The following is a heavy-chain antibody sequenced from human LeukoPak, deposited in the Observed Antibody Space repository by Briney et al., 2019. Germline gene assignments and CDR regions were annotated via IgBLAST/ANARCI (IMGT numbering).Heavy chain of an antibody. J-gene: IGHJ4*02. V-gene: IGHV3-23*01. CDR1: GFTFNTHA. CDR3: AKDQGYSYYYLNY. D-gene: IGHD5-18*01. Sequence: GGSLRLSCAASGFTFNTHAMSWVRQAPGKGLEWVSGINGNGASTYYSDSVKGRFTISRDNSKNTLYLQMSSLRAEDTAVYYCAKDQGYSYYYLNYWGQGTLVTVSS. CDR2: INGNGAST.